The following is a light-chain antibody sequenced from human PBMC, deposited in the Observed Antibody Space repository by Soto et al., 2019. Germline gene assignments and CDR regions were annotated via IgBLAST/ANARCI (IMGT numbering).Light chain of an antibody. CDR3: QSYDSSLSGVV. V-gene: IGLV1-40*01. J-gene: IGLJ2*01. CDR1: SSNIGAGYD. CDR2: GNS. Sequence: QSVLTQPPSVSGAPGQRVTISCTGSSSNIGAGYDVHWYQQLPGTAPKLLIYGNSNRPSGVPDRFSGSKSGTSASLAITGLQAEDEEDYYCQSYDSSLSGVVCGGGTKVTVL.